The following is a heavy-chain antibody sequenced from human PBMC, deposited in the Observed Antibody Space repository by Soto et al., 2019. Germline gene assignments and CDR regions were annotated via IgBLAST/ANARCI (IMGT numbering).Heavy chain of an antibody. V-gene: IGHV4-39*01. J-gene: IGHJ4*02. CDR2: IYFNGKN. CDR1: GVSISDTSYY. CDR3: ARQGSY. Sequence: QLQLQESGPGLVKPSETLSLTCNVSGVSISDTSYYWGWIRQPPGKGLEWIGSIYFNGKNFYNPSLKSRLTISVDTSKNQISLRLTSVTAADTAVYYCARQGSYWGQGTLVAVSS.